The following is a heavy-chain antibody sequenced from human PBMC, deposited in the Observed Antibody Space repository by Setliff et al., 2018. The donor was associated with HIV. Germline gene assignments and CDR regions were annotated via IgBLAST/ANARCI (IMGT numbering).Heavy chain of an antibody. CDR3: ARDPKVEWDLLGAFDI. CDR1: GDSISSYY. Sequence: ETLSLTCTVSGDSISSYYWSWIRQPAGKGLEWIGRMYTSGVAKYNPSLESRVTMSVDTSKNQMSLELTSVTAADTAVYYCARDPKVEWDLLGAFDIWGQGTMVTVSS. J-gene: IGHJ3*02. V-gene: IGHV4-4*07. CDR2: MYTSGVA. D-gene: IGHD3-16*01.